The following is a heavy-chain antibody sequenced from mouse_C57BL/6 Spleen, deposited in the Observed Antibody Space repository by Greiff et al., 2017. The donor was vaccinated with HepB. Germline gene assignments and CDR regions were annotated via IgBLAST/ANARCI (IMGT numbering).Heavy chain of an antibody. J-gene: IGHJ3*01. V-gene: IGHV3-6*01. D-gene: IGHD1-1*01. CDR3: AREDYGSSYSFAY. Sequence: DVQLQESGPGLVKPSQSLSLTCSVTGYSITSGYYWNWIRQFPGNKLEWMGYISYDGSNNYNPSLKNRISITRDTSKNQFFLKLNSVTTEDTATYYCAREDYGSSYSFAYWGQGTLVTVSA. CDR1: GYSITSGYY. CDR2: ISYDGSN.